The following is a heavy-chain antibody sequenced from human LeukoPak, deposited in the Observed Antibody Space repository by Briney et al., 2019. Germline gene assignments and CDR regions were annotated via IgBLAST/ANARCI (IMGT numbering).Heavy chain of an antibody. J-gene: IGHJ4*01. CDR2: IGISSGNT. CDR1: GFNFIDYS. Sequence: GGSLRLSCAASGFNFIDYSMNWVRQAPGKGLEWISYIGISSGNTKYADSVKGRFTISRDKAGNSLYLQMNSLRVEDTAVYYCARDHRYAFDNWGHGALVTVSS. CDR3: ARDHRYAFDN. D-gene: IGHD5-12*01. V-gene: IGHV3-48*01.